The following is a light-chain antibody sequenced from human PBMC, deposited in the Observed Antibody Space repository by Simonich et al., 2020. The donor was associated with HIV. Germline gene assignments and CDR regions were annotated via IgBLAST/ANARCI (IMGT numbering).Light chain of an antibody. CDR3: QQYNNWPLF. Sequence: EIVMTQSPATLSVSPGDTATLSCRASQSVSSNLAWYQQKPGQAPRLLIYGASTRATGIPARLSGSGSGTEFTLTISSMQSEDFAVYYCQQYNNWPLFFGQGTKLEIK. J-gene: IGKJ2*01. CDR2: GAS. V-gene: IGKV3-15*01. CDR1: QSVSSN.